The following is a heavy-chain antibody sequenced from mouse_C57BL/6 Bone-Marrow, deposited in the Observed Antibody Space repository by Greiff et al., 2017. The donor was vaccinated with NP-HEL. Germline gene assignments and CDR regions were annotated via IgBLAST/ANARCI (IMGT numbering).Heavy chain of an antibody. Sequence: QVQLQQPGAELVRPGTSVQLSCKASGYTFTSYWMHWVKQRPGQGLEWIGVIDPSDSYTNYNQKFKGKATLTVDTSSSTAYMPLSSLTSEDSAVYYCAIRPFAYWGQGTLVTVSA. CDR3: AIRPFAY. V-gene: IGHV1-59*01. J-gene: IGHJ3*01. CDR2: IDPSDSYT. CDR1: GYTFTSYW.